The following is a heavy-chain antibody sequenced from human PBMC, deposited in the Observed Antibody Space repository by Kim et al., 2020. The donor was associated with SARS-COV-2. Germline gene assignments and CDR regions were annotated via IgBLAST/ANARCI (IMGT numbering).Heavy chain of an antibody. D-gene: IGHD3-3*01. V-gene: IGHV4-34*01. CDR1: GGSFSGYY. CDR3: ARGSITILVMSGRGSRPPDS. CDR2: INHSGST. Sequence: SETLSLTCAVYGGSFSGYYWSWIRQPPGKGLEWVGEINHSGSTNYNPSLKSRVTISVDTSKNQFSLKLSSVTAADTAVYYCARGSITILVMSGRGSRPPDSWVQGTLVRFSS. J-gene: IGHJ4*02.